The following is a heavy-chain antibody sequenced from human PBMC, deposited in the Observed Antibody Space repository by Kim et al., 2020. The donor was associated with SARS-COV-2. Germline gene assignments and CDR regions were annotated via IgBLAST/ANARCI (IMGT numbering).Heavy chain of an antibody. V-gene: IGHV4-31*03. CDR1: GGSISSGGYY. Sequence: SETLSLTCTVSGGSISSGGYYWSWIRQHPGKGLEWIGYIYYSGSTYYNPSLKSRVNISVDTSKNQFSLKLSSVTAADTAVYYCARARITMIVVDAFDIWGQGTMVTVSS. CDR2: IYYSGST. CDR3: ARARITMIVVDAFDI. D-gene: IGHD3-22*01. J-gene: IGHJ3*02.